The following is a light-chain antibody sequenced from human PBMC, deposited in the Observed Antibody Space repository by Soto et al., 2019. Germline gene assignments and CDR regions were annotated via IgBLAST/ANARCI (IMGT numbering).Light chain of an antibody. V-gene: IGLV2-23*01. CDR2: EGT. J-gene: IGLJ2*01. Sequence: QSALTQPPSASGSPGQSVTISCTGTSSDVGAYNRVSWYQHHPGKAPKLMIYEGTKRPSGVSSRFSGSKSGNTASLTISGLQAEDEGDYYCCSYTSNTVVFGGGTKLTVL. CDR1: SSDVGAYNR. CDR3: CSYTSNTVV.